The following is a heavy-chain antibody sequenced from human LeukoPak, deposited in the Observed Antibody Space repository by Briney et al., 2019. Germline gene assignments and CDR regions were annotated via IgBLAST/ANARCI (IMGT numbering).Heavy chain of an antibody. J-gene: IGHJ4*02. CDR3: ARGDYDFWSGHDY. D-gene: IGHD3-3*01. CDR2: INHSGST. Sequence: SETLSLTCAVYGGSFSGYYWSWIRQPPGKGLEWIGEINHSGSTNYNPSLKSRVTISVDTSKNQFSLKLSSVTAADTAVYYCARGDYDFWSGHDYWGQGTLVTVSS. CDR1: GGSFSGYY. V-gene: IGHV4-34*01.